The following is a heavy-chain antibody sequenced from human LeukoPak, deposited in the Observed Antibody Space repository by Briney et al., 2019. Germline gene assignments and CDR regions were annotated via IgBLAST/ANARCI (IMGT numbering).Heavy chain of an antibody. J-gene: IGHJ4*02. CDR3: AKDGTEAVGRAYYYDSSGYYYLDY. V-gene: IGHV3-30*02. D-gene: IGHD3-22*01. CDR2: IQSDGSYE. Sequence: QPGDSLRLSCAASGFTFTKYWMTWVRQAPGKGLEWVAFIQSDGSYEVYADSVKGRFSISRDNPKNTLYLQMNSLRAEDTAVYYCAKDGTEAVGRAYYYDSSGYYYLDYWGQGTLVTVSS. CDR1: GFTFTKYW.